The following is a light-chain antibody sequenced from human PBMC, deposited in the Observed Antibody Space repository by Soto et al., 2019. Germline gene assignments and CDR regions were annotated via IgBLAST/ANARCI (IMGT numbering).Light chain of an antibody. Sequence: QSVLTQPPSVSAAPGQKVTISCSGSSSNIGSNYGSWYQQLPGTAPKLLIYDNNKRPSGIPDRLSGSKSGTSATLGITGLQTGDEAEYYCGTWDYSLSAVVFGGGTKLTVL. V-gene: IGLV1-51*01. CDR1: SSNIGSNY. CDR3: GTWDYSLSAVV. CDR2: DNN. J-gene: IGLJ2*01.